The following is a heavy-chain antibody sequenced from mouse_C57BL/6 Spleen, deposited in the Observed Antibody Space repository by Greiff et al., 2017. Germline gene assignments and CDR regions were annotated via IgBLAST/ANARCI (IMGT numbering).Heavy chain of an antibody. D-gene: IGHD2-2*01. J-gene: IGHJ3*01. V-gene: IGHV1-47*01. Sequence: VKLQESGAELVKPGASVKMSCKASGYTFTTYPIEWMKQNHGKSLEWIGNFHPYNDDTKYNEKFKGKATLTVEKSSSTVYLELSRLTSDDSAVYYCARGDGYDRVPFAYWGQGTLVTVSA. CDR3: ARGDGYDRVPFAY. CDR2: FHPYNDDT. CDR1: GYTFTTYP.